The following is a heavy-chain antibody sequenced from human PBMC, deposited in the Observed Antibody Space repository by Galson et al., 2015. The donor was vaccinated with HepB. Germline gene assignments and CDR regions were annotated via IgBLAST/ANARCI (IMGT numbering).Heavy chain of an antibody. CDR2: INPNSGGT. D-gene: IGHD2-2*01. CDR1: GYTFTAYY. J-gene: IGHJ3*02. V-gene: IGHV1-2*02. CDR3: ARYCSSLTCSDAFDI. Sequence: SVKVSCKASGYTFTAYYLHWVRQAPGQGLEWMGWINPNSGGTNYAQKFQGRVTMTRDTSIGTAYMELSSLRSDDTAVYYCARYCSSLTCSDAFDIWGQGTMVTVSS.